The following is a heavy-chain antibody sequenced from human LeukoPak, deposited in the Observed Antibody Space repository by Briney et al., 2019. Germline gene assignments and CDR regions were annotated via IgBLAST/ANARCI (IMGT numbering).Heavy chain of an antibody. Sequence: GGSLRLSCAASGFTFSSYAMSWVRQAPGKGLEWVSVIYSGDSTYYADSVKGRFTISRDDSKNTLYLQMNSLRAEDTAVYYCARAIHLWTPVDYWGQGTLVTVSS. J-gene: IGHJ4*02. V-gene: IGHV3-53*01. D-gene: IGHD5-18*01. CDR2: IYSGDST. CDR1: GFTFSSYA. CDR3: ARAIHLWTPVDY.